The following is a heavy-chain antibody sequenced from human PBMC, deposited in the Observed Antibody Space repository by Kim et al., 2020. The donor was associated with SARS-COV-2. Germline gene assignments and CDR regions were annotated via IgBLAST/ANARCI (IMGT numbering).Heavy chain of an antibody. CDR3: ARQKRSSQYYMDV. CDR1: GGSISSSSYY. V-gene: IGHV4-39*01. D-gene: IGHD1-1*01. J-gene: IGHJ6*03. Sequence: SETLSLTCTVSGGSISSSSYYWGWIRQPPGKGLEWIGSIYYSGSTYYNPSLKSRVTISVDTSKNQFSLKLSSVTAADTAVYYCARQKRSSQYYMDVWGKGTTVTVSS. CDR2: IYYSGST.